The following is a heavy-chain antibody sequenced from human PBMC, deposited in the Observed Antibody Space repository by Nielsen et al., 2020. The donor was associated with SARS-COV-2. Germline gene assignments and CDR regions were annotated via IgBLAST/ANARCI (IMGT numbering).Heavy chain of an antibody. Sequence: KVSCKGSGYSFTSYWIGWVRQMPGKGLEWMGIIYPGDSDTSYSPSFQGQVTISADKSISTAYLQWSSLKASDTAMYYCARLHEYCSSTSCYVYGMDVWGQGTTVTVSS. CDR1: GYSFTSYW. V-gene: IGHV5-51*01. CDR3: ARLHEYCSSTSCYVYGMDV. CDR2: IYPGDSDT. J-gene: IGHJ6*02. D-gene: IGHD2-2*01.